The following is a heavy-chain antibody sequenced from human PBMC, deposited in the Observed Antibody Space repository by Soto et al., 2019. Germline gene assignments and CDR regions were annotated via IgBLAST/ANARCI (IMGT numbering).Heavy chain of an antibody. CDR1: GGSISGYY. CDR3: ARLPQVDIVVVPAASWFDP. J-gene: IGHJ5*02. CDR2: IYSSGSP. V-gene: IGHV4-59*08. D-gene: IGHD2-2*01. Sequence: SETLSLTCTVSGGSISGYYWSWIRQPPGKGLEWIGYIYSSGSPNYNPSLKGRAAISVDTSENQTSLRLSSVTAADTAVYYCARLPQVDIVVVPAASWFDPWGQGTLVTVSS.